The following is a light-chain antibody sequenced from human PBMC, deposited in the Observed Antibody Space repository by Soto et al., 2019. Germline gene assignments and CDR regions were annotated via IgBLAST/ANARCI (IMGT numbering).Light chain of an antibody. CDR1: QSVSSSY. CDR2: GAS. Sequence: EIVLTQSPGTLCLSPGEGATLSCRASQSVSSSYIAWYQQRPGQTPSLLIYGASTRATGIPDRFSGSGSGTHFTLTISRLEPGDFAVYYCQHFGGTTFTFGQGTRLEIK. V-gene: IGKV3-20*01. CDR3: QHFGGTTFT. J-gene: IGKJ5*01.